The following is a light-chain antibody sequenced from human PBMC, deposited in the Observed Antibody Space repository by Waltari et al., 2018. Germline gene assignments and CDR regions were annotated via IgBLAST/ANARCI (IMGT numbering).Light chain of an antibody. CDR1: SLRRFY. J-gene: IGLJ2*01. V-gene: IGLV3-19*01. Sequence: SSELTQDPAVSVALGQTVRITCHGDSLRRFYASWYQQRPGQAPILVLYGQNNRPSGIPDRFSGSTSGNTASLTSTRAQAEDEGDYFCHSRDTTSTRLFGGGTRVTV. CDR2: GQN. CDR3: HSRDTTSTRL.